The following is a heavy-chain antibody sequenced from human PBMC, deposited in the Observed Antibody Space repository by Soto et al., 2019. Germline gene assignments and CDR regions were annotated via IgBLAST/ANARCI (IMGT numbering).Heavy chain of an antibody. V-gene: IGHV3-66*01. CDR2: IYSGGST. D-gene: IGHD3-9*01. CDR1: GFTVSSNY. CDR3: ARDLEYCDSLTGYYQRIGY. Sequence: EVQLVESGGGLVQPGGSLRLSCAASGFTVSSNYMSWVRQAPGKGLEWVSVIYSGGSTYYADSVKGRFTISRDNSKSTLYLQMNRLGAGGTAVYYCARDLEYCDSLTGYYQRIGYWGQGTLVTVSS. J-gene: IGHJ4*02.